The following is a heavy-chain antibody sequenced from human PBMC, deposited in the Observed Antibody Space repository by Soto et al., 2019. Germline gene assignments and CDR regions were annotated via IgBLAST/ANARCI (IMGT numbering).Heavy chain of an antibody. Sequence: EAQLVESGGGLIQPGGSLRLSCAASGFTVTAHYVAWVRQAPGRGLEWVALIYSGGGKYYADSVKGRFTISRDTSEKTFYLQMNSLRSEDTAVYYCASSDAAYAYGLNVWGQGTTVTVSS. J-gene: IGHJ6*02. D-gene: IGHD3-10*01. CDR2: IYSGGGK. CDR3: ASSDAAYAYGLNV. V-gene: IGHV3-53*01. CDR1: GFTVTAHY.